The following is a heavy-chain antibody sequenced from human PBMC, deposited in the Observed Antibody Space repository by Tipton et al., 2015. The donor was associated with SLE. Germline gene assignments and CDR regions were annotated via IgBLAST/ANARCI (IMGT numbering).Heavy chain of an antibody. Sequence: TLSLTCTVSGGSISSQYWSWIRQPPGRGLEWIGHIYYSGSTTYNPSLKSRVTISIDTSRSQFSLRLNVVTAEDTAVYYCARGGRWGSVANFDNWGQGTLVTVSS. D-gene: IGHD7-27*01. J-gene: IGHJ4*02. CDR2: IYYSGST. CDR3: ARGGRWGSVANFDN. V-gene: IGHV4-59*11. CDR1: GGSISSQY.